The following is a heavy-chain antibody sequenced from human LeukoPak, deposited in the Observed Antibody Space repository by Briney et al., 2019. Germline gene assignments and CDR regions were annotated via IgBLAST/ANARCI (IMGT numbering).Heavy chain of an antibody. V-gene: IGHV3-74*01. CDR1: GFTFSSYW. CDR2: VNSDGSDT. D-gene: IGHD5-12*01. J-gene: IGHJ3*02. CDR3: ARGGYGHGFDI. Sequence: PGGSLRLSCAASGFTFSSYWMHWVRQAPGKGRVWVSRVNSDGSDTIYADSVKGRCTISRDNAKNTVFLQMNSLRVEDTAVYYCARGGYGHGFDIWGQGTMVTVSS.